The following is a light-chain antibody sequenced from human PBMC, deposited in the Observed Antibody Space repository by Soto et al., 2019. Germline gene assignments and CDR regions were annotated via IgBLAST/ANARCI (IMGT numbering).Light chain of an antibody. J-gene: IGKJ1*01. V-gene: IGKV1-5*03. Sequence: DIQMTQSPSPLSASVGDRVTITCRASQNINNFLAWYQQKPGKAPKLLIYEASSLESGVPSRFSGSGSGTEFTLTISSLQPDDFATYYCQQYDSSSTFAQGTKVDIK. CDR2: EAS. CDR1: QNINNF. CDR3: QQYDSSST.